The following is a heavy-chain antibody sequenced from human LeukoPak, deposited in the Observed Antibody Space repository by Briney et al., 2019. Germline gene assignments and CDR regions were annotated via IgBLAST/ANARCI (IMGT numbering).Heavy chain of an antibody. Sequence: GGSLRLSCAASGFTFSSYGMHWVRQAPGKGLEWVAFIRFDGSIKYYADSVKGRFTISRDNSKNTLYLQMNSLRAEATAVYYCAQSGVGATSPFDYWGQGTLVTVSS. CDR3: AQSGVGATSPFDY. D-gene: IGHD1-26*01. CDR1: GFTFSSYG. V-gene: IGHV3-30*02. CDR2: IRFDGSIK. J-gene: IGHJ4*02.